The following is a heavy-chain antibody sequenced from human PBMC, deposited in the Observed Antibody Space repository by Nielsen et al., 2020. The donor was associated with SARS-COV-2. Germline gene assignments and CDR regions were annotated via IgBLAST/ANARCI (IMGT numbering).Heavy chain of an antibody. V-gene: IGHV3-48*01. D-gene: IGHD1-26*01. Sequence: GGSLRLSCAASGFTFSSYSMNWVRQAPGKGLEWVSYISSSSSTIYYADSVKGRFTISRDNSKNTLYLQMNSLRAEDTAVYYCARPYSGSYWSWFDPWGQGTLVTVSS. CDR3: ARPYSGSYWSWFDP. CDR2: ISSSSSTI. J-gene: IGHJ5*02. CDR1: GFTFSSYS.